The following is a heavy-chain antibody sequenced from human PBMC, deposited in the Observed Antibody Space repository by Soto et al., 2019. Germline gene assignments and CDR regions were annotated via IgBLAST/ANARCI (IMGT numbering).Heavy chain of an antibody. CDR3: VHTPNYRLGGLHY. J-gene: IGHJ4*02. CDR1: GFSLSAPGVG. Sequence: SGPTLVNPTAPLTLTCSFSGFSLSAPGVGVGWVRQPRGQALEFLALIYWDDDQKFRPSLRNRLTISKDTSKNEVVLTMTNMDSVDSGTYYCVHTPNYRLGGLHYWGRGTLVTVSS. D-gene: IGHD2-15*01. CDR2: IYWDDDQ. V-gene: IGHV2-5*02.